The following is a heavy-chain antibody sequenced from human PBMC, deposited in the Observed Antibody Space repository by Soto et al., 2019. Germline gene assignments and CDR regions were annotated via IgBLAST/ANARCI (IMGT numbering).Heavy chain of an antibody. V-gene: IGHV4-30-2*01. CDR3: ANYRKFFQI. CDR2: IYNSGST. J-gene: IGHJ3*02. Sequence: SETLCLTCAFSVGYISVGYYYWSWIRQPPGKGLEWIGFIYNSGSTYYNWSLKSRVTISVDRSKNHFFLNLTSVTAADTAVYYCANYRKFFQIWGQGTKVTVSS. CDR1: VGYISVGYYY. D-gene: IGHD4-4*01.